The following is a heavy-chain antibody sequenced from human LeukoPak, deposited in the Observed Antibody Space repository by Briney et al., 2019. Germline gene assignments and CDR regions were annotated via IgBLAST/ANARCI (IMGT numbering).Heavy chain of an antibody. V-gene: IGHV4-59*01. D-gene: IGHD6-13*01. CDR3: SRGRITEANTGAFDI. CDR1: GGSISSYY. J-gene: IGHJ3*02. CDR2: IYYSGST. Sequence: PSETLSLTCTVSGGSISSYYWSWIRQPPGKGLEWVGYIYYSGSTNYNPSLKSRVTISVDTSKNQFSLKLSSVTAADTAVYYCSRGRITEANTGAFDIWGQGTMVTVSS.